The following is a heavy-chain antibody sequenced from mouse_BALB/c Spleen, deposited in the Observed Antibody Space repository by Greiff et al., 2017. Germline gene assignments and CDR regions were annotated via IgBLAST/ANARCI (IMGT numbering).Heavy chain of an antibody. V-gene: IGHV1-80*01. Sequence: VKLQESGAELVRPGSSVKISCKASGYAFSSYWMNWVKQRPGQGLEWIGQIYPGDGDTNYNGKFKGKATLTADKSSSTAYMQLSSLTSEDSAVYFCARSGFPYAMDYWGQGTSVTVSS. CDR1: GYAFSSYW. CDR2: IYPGDGDT. J-gene: IGHJ4*01. CDR3: ARSGFPYAMDY. D-gene: IGHD3-2*02.